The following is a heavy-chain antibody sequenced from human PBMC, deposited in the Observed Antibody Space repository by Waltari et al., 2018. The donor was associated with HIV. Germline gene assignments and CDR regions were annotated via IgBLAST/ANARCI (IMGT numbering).Heavy chain of an antibody. V-gene: IGHV4-39*01. J-gene: IGHJ2*01. Sequence: QSQLQESDPGLVKPSETLSLTCTVSGGSISSNYYFWAWVRQPPGKGLEWIVTISHTGGTTYYNPALKSRVISVDTSKDQSSLKLSSMTATDTAVYYCARQRGSGLWYFDLWGRGTLVSVSS. CDR3: ARQRGSGLWYFDL. CDR2: ISHTGGTT. CDR1: GGSISSNYYF. D-gene: IGHD3-10*01.